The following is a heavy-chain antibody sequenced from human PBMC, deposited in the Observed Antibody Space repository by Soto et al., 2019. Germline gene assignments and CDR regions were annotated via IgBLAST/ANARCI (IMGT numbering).Heavy chain of an antibody. CDR2: INAGDGNT. V-gene: IGHV1-3*01. CDR3: ARSGSCTSTSCYGGFDL. J-gene: IGHJ3*01. CDR1: GYTFTNYA. Sequence: QVQLVQSGAEGKKPGASVMVSCTTSGYTFTNYAIHWVRQAPGQRLEWMGWINAGDGNTKYSQKFQGRVTITRDTSASTAYMELSSLRSEDAAVDSCARSGSCTSTSCYGGFDLWGQGTMVTVSS. D-gene: IGHD2-2*01.